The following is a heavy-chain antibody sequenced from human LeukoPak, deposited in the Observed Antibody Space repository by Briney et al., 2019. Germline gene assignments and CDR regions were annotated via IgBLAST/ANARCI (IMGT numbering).Heavy chain of an antibody. CDR1: GFTFSNYA. Sequence: GGSLRHSCAASGFTFSNYAMTWVRQAPGRGLEWVSASTGSGRTTYYADSVMGRFTISRDNSKNTLYLQMNSLRAEDTAVYYCAKLQSDGLRTYYGMDVWGQGPTVTVSS. CDR2: STGSGRTT. V-gene: IGHV3-23*01. D-gene: IGHD4-17*01. J-gene: IGHJ6*02. CDR3: AKLQSDGLRTYYGMDV.